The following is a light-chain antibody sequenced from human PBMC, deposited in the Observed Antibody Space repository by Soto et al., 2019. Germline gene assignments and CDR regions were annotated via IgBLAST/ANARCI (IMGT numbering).Light chain of an antibody. V-gene: IGKV1-5*01. Sequence: DIQMTQSPSTLSASVGDRVTITFRASQSISSWLAWYQQKPGKAPKLLIYDASSLESGVPSRFSGRGSGTEFTLTISSLQPDDFATYYCQQYNTYSWTFGPGTKVDI. CDR1: QSISSW. CDR2: DAS. CDR3: QQYNTYSWT. J-gene: IGKJ1*01.